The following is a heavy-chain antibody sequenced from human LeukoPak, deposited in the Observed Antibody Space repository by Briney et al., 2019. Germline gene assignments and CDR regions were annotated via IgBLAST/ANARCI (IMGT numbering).Heavy chain of an antibody. J-gene: IGHJ6*02. Sequence: GGSLRLSCTASGFTFSSYAMSWVRQAPGKGLEWVSAISGSGGSTYYADSVKGRFTISRDNSKNTLYLQMNSLRAEDTAVYYCARGITMVRGVRNYYYYGMDVWGQGTTVTVSS. CDR1: GFTFSSYA. CDR3: ARGITMVRGVRNYYYYGMDV. CDR2: ISGSGGST. D-gene: IGHD3-10*01. V-gene: IGHV3-23*01.